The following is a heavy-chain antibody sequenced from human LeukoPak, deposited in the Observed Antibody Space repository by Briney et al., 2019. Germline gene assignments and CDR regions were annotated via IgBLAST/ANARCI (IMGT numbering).Heavy chain of an antibody. CDR2: MYHSGST. J-gene: IGHJ4*02. CDR3: ARDTRTAQGFDY. D-gene: IGHD2-15*01. CDR1: GYSITSDYY. V-gene: IGHV4-38-2*02. Sequence: SETLSLTCTVSGYSITSDYYWGWIRQPPGKGLEWIGAMYHSGSTYYNPSLKSRVTISVDTSNNRFSLSLSAVTAADTAIYYCARDTRTAQGFDYWGQGILVTVSS.